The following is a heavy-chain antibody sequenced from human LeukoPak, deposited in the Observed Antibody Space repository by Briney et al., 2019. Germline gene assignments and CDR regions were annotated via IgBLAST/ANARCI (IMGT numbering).Heavy chain of an antibody. Sequence: PGGSLRLSCAASGFTFSSYNMNWVRQAPGKRLEWVSSISLVSGHIYYAESVKGRFTISRDNDKNTVFLEMNSLRAEDTAVYYCARDGASIDDQYYGLDVWGQGTTVTVSS. CDR2: ISLVSGHI. CDR1: GFTFSSYN. CDR3: ARDGASIDDQYYGLDV. J-gene: IGHJ6*02. V-gene: IGHV3-21*06. D-gene: IGHD1-1*01.